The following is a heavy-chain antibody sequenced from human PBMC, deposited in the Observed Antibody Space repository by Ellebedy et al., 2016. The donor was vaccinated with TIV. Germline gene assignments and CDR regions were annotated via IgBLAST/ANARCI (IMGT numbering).Heavy chain of an antibody. CDR3: ACSASLSY. CDR1: GGSISSGGYY. J-gene: IGHJ4*02. Sequence: SETLSLXXTVSGGSISSGGYYWSWIRQHPGKGLEWIGYIYYSGSTNYNPSLKSRVTISVDTSKNQFSLKLSSVTAADTAVYYCACSASLSYWGQGTLVTVSS. D-gene: IGHD2-15*01. V-gene: IGHV4-31*03. CDR2: IYYSGST.